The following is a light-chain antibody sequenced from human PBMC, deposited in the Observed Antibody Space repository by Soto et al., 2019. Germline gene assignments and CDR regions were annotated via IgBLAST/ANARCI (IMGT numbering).Light chain of an antibody. CDR2: RNN. Sequence: QSALTQPPSASGTPGRRATISCSGSSSNIGSNYVYWYQQLPGTAPKLLIYRNNQRPSGVPDRFSGSKSGTSASLAISGLRSEDEADYYCAAWDDSLSGYVFGTGTKVTVL. CDR3: AAWDDSLSGYV. V-gene: IGLV1-47*01. J-gene: IGLJ1*01. CDR1: SSNIGSNY.